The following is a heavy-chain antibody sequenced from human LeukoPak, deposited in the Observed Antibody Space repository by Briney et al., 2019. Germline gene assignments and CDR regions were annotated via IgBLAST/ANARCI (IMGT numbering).Heavy chain of an antibody. CDR1: GGSISSYY. J-gene: IGHJ4*02. CDR2: IYYSGST. CDR3: ARTIAVASFDY. V-gene: IGHV4-59*08. D-gene: IGHD6-19*01. Sequence: PSETLSLTCTVSGGSISSYYWSWIRQPPGKGLEWIGYIYYSGSTNYNPSLKSRVTISVDTSKNQFSLKLGSVTAADTAVYYCARTIAVASFDYWGQGTLVTVSS.